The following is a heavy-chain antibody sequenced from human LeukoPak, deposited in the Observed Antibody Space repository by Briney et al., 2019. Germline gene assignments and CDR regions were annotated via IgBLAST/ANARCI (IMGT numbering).Heavy chain of an antibody. V-gene: IGHV3-30*04. D-gene: IGHD3-16*01. CDR2: ISYDGSNK. J-gene: IGHJ4*02. Sequence: GGSLRLSCAASGFTFSSYAMHWVRQAPGKGPEWVAVISYDGSNKYYAGSVKGRFTISRDNSKNTLYLQMNSLRAEDTAVYYCARSLIAEFDYWGQGTLVTVSS. CDR1: GFTFSSYA. CDR3: ARSLIAEFDY.